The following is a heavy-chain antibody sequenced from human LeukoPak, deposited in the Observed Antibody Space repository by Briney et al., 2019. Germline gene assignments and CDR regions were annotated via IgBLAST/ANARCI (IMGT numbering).Heavy chain of an antibody. Sequence: PSETLSLTCTVSGYSISSGYYWGWIRQPPGKGLEWIGSIYHSGSTYYNPSLESRVTISVDTSKNQFSLKLSSVTAADTAVYYCASSGSGGSCYSSWGQGTLVTVSS. CDR3: ASSGSGGSCYSS. CDR1: GYSISSGYY. CDR2: IYHSGST. D-gene: IGHD2-15*01. J-gene: IGHJ4*02. V-gene: IGHV4-38-2*02.